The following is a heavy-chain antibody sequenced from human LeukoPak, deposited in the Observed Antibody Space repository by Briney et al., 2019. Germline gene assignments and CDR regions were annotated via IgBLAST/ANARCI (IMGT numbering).Heavy chain of an antibody. CDR1: GFTFSSYA. V-gene: IGHV3-23*01. J-gene: IGHJ4*02. CDR2: IRASGGST. Sequence: GGSLRLSCAASGFTFSSYAMSWVRQAPGKGLECVSAIRASGGSTYYADSVKGRFTISRDNSKNTLYLQMNSLRAEDTAVYFCAKEMNSYADDEEGCYFDYWGQGTLVTVSS. D-gene: IGHD3-16*01. CDR3: AKEMNSYADDEEGCYFDY.